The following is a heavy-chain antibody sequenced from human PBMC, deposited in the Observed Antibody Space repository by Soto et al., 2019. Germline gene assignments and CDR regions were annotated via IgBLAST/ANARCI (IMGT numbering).Heavy chain of an antibody. CDR2: INHSGRT. V-gene: IGHV4-34*01. Sequence: QVQLQQWGAGLLKPSETLSLTCAVFGGSFNEYYWSWIRQPPGKGLEWIGEINHSGRTTYNPSLKSRVTISVDTSKKQFSLKLSSVTAADTAVYYCARPKTRFGELFPFDPWGQGTLVTVSS. CDR1: GGSFNEYY. D-gene: IGHD3-10*01. CDR3: ARPKTRFGELFPFDP. J-gene: IGHJ5*02.